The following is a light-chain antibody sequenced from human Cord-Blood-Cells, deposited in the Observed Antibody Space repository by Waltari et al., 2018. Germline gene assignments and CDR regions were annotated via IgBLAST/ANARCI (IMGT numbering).Light chain of an antibody. CDR2: WAS. CDR1: QSVLSSSNNKNY. J-gene: IGKJ2*01. V-gene: IGKV4-1*01. CDR3: QQYYSTPYT. Sequence: DIVMTQSPDSLAVSLGERATINCKSSQSVLSSSNNKNYLAWYQQKPGHPPNLLIYWASTREAGGPDRFSGSGSGTDFTLTISSLQAEDVAVYYCQQYYSTPYTFGQGTKLEIK.